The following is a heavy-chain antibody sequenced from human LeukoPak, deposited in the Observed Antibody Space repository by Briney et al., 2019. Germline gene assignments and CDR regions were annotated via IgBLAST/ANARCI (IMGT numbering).Heavy chain of an antibody. CDR3: AREHSGYDS. Sequence: ASVKVSCKASGYTFTNYYMHWVRQAPGQGLEWMGIINPSGGSTNYTQKFQGRVTMTRDTSTSTVYMELSSLRSEDTAVYYCAREHSGYDSWGQGTLLTVSS. CDR2: INPSGGST. D-gene: IGHD5-12*01. V-gene: IGHV1-46*01. CDR1: GYTFTNYY. J-gene: IGHJ5*02.